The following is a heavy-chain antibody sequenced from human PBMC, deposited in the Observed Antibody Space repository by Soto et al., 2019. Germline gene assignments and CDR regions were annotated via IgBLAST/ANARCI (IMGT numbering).Heavy chain of an antibody. J-gene: IGHJ3*02. D-gene: IGHD5-18*01. Sequence: PSDTLSLTCAVSCGSFSGYSCIWIRQPPWEGLEWIGEINHSGSNKYNLASVEGRFTISRDNSKNTVFLQMNSLRAEDTAVYYCAKGGGYSSGTNDAFDIWGQGTMVTVSS. CDR2: INHSGSN. CDR1: CGSFSGYS. V-gene: IGHV4-34*01. CDR3: AKGGGYSSGTNDAFDI.